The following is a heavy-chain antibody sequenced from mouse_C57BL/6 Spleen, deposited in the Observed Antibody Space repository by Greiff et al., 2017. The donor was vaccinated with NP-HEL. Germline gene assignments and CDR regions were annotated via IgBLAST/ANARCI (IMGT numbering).Heavy chain of an antibody. CDR1: GFTFSSYA. Sequence: EVQGVESGEGLVKPGGSLKLSCAASGFTFSSYAMSWVRQTPEQRLEWVAYISSGGDYIYYADTVKGRFTISRDNARNTLYLQMSSLKSEDTAMYYCTRYGNYIYYAMDYWGQGTSVTVSS. D-gene: IGHD2-1*01. J-gene: IGHJ4*01. V-gene: IGHV5-9-1*02. CDR2: ISSGGDYI. CDR3: TRYGNYIYYAMDY.